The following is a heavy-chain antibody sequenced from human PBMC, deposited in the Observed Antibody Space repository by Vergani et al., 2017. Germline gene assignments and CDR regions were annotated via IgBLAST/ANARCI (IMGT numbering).Heavy chain of an antibody. V-gene: IGHV4-39*01. Sequence: QMQLQESGPGLVKASETLSLTCTVSGDSIISRSYYWGWIRQPPGKGLEWIGSIYNSGNGDSSSSLKSRVTISADTSKNQSSLRLTSVTAADTAVYYCASGKYYSDSTSHFRGRYFDVWGRGTLVTVPS. CDR1: GDSIISRSYY. D-gene: IGHD3-16*01. CDR3: ASGKYYSDSTSHFRGRYFDV. CDR2: IYNSGNG. J-gene: IGHJ2*01.